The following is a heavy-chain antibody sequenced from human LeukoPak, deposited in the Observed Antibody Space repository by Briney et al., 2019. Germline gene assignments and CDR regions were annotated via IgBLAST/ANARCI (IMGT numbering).Heavy chain of an antibody. Sequence: SETLSLTCAVYGGSFSGYYWSWIRQPPGKGLEWVGEINHSGSTNYNPSLKSRVTISVDTSNNQFSLKLSSVTAADTAVYYCATGVHGITAAGDYYFDYWGQGTLVTVSS. D-gene: IGHD6-13*01. J-gene: IGHJ4*02. CDR1: GGSFSGYY. V-gene: IGHV4-34*01. CDR2: INHSGST. CDR3: ATGVHGITAAGDYYFDY.